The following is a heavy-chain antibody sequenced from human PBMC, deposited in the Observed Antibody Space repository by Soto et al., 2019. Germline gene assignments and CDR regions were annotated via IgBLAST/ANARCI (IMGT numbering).Heavy chain of an antibody. Sequence: PSQTLSLTCAISGDRVSSNSAAWNWIRQSPSRGLEWQGRTYYTSKWYNDYAVSVKSRITINPDTSKNQFSLQLNSVTPEDTAVYYCSRSPYSAVRAFDIWGQGTMVTVSS. CDR1: GDRVSSNSAA. CDR3: SRSPYSAVRAFDI. J-gene: IGHJ3*02. D-gene: IGHD4-4*01. CDR2: TYYTSKWYN. V-gene: IGHV6-1*01.